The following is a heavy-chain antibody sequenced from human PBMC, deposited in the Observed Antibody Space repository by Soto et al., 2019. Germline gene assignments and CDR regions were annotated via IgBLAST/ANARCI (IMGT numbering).Heavy chain of an antibody. D-gene: IGHD3-22*01. CDR1: GYSFTSYW. CDR2: IYPGDSDT. J-gene: IGHJ6*02. CDR3: ARRNYYDSSGYSPYYYYGMDV. Sequence: GESLKISCKGSGYSFTSYWIGWVRQMPGKGLEWMGIIYPGDSDTRYSPSFQGQVTISADKSISTAYLQWSSLKASDTAMYYCARRNYYDSSGYSPYYYYGMDVWGQGTTVTSP. V-gene: IGHV5-51*01.